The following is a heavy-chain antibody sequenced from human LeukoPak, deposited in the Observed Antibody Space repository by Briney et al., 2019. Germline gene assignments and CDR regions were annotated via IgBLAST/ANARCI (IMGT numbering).Heavy chain of an antibody. V-gene: IGHV3-23*01. CDR1: GFTFSSYA. J-gene: IGHJ4*02. CDR3: ARGNGDYAIHPDY. Sequence: GGSLRLSCAASGFTFSSYAMTWVRQAPGKGLEWVSAISGSGSNTYYADSVKGRFTISRENSKSTLYLLINSLRADDTAVYYCARGNGDYAIHPDYWGQGTLVTVSS. CDR2: ISGSGSNT. D-gene: IGHD4-17*01.